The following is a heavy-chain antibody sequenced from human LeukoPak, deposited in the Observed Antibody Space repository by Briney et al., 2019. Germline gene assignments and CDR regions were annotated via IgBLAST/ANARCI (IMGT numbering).Heavy chain of an antibody. V-gene: IGHV3-23*01. D-gene: IGHD1-26*01. Sequence: PGGSLRLSCAASGFTFSNYWMSWVRQAPGKGLEWVSILSGSGGSTYYADSVKGRFTISRDNSKNTLYLQMNSLRAEDTAVYYCARVEKLLRYYYYYYMDVWGKGTTVTVSS. CDR1: GFTFSNYW. CDR3: ARVEKLLRYYYYYYMDV. CDR2: LSGSGGST. J-gene: IGHJ6*03.